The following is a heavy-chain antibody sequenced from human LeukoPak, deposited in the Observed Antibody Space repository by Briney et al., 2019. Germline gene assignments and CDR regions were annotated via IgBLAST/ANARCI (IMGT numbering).Heavy chain of an antibody. J-gene: IGHJ4*02. CDR3: ARGRYYDILTGSIDY. Sequence: GGSLRLSCAVSGFRDFTFSSYVMNWVRQAPGKGLEWVSYISSSGSTIYYADSVKGRFTISRDNSKNTLYLQVNSLSAEDTAVYYCARGRYYDILTGSIDYWGQGALVAVSS. CDR2: ISSSGSTI. D-gene: IGHD3-9*01. CDR1: GFRDFTFSSYV. V-gene: IGHV3-48*03.